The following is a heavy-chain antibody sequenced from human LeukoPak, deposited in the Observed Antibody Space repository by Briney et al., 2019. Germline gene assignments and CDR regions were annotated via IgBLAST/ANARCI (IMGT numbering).Heavy chain of an antibody. CDR3: SFLKEKH. V-gene: IGHV3-23*01. CDR1: GFTFSNAW. Sequence: GGSLRLSCAASGFTFSNAWMSWVRQAPGKGLEWVSAISGSGGSTYYADSVKGRFTISRDNSKSTLYLQMNSLRAEDTAVYYCSFLKEKHWGQGTLVTVSS. CDR2: ISGSGGST. J-gene: IGHJ1*01.